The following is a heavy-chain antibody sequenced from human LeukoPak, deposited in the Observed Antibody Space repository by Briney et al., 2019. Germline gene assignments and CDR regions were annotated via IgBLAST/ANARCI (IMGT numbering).Heavy chain of an antibody. J-gene: IGHJ3*02. CDR2: ISSSSSTI. V-gene: IGHV3-48*04. Sequence: GGSLRLSCAASGFTFSSYSMNWVRQAPGKGLEWVSYISSSSSTIYYAGSVKGRFTISRDNAKNSLYLQMNSLRAEDTAVYYCARGKMTTVTNDAFDIWGQGTMVTVSS. CDR1: GFTFSSYS. CDR3: ARGKMTTVTNDAFDI. D-gene: IGHD4-17*01.